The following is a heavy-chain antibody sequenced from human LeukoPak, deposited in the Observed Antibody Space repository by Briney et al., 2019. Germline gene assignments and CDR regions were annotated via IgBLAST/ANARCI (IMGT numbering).Heavy chain of an antibody. Sequence: GGSLRLSCAASGFTFSSYSMNWVRQAPGKGLEWVSSISSSSSYIYYADSVKGRFTISRDNAKNSLYLQMNSLRAEDTAVYYCARDIGPYCSSTSCYKNALDAFDIWGQGTMVTVSS. CDR1: GFTFSSYS. CDR3: ARDIGPYCSSTSCYKNALDAFDI. J-gene: IGHJ3*02. V-gene: IGHV3-21*01. D-gene: IGHD2-2*02. CDR2: ISSSSSYI.